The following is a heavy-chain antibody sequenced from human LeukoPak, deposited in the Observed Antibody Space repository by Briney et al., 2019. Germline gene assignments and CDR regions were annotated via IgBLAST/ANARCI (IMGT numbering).Heavy chain of an antibody. CDR1: GGSFSGYY. J-gene: IGHJ4*02. CDR2: INHSGST. V-gene: IGHV4-34*01. CDR3: ASAPGVVTPNDY. Sequence: SETLSLTCAVYGGSFSGYYWSWIRQPPGKGLEWIGEINHSGSTNYNPSLKSRVTISVDTSKNQFSLKLSSATAADTAVYYCASAPGVVTPNDYWGQGTLVTVSS. D-gene: IGHD4-23*01.